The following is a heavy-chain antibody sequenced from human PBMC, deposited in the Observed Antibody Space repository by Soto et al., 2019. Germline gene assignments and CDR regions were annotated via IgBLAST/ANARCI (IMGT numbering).Heavy chain of an antibody. CDR2: IFHGGST. J-gene: IGHJ4*02. CDR1: GGSFSGYF. V-gene: IGHV4-34*12. CDR3: ARPHYDSNTFYYFFDY. Sequence: SETLSLTCAVYGGSFSGYFWSWIRQPPGKGLEWIGEIFHGGSTNYSPSLKSRVTISVDTSKNQFSLELSSVTAADTAVYSCARPHYDSNTFYYFFDYWGQGTLVTVSS. D-gene: IGHD3-22*01.